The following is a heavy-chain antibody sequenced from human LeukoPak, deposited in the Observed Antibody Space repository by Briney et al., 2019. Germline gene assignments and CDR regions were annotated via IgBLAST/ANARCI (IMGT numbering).Heavy chain of an antibody. CDR1: GFTFSSYA. Sequence: GGSLRLSCAASGFTFSSYAMSWVRQAPGKGLEWVSAISGGGVGTNYADSVKGRFTISRDNSKNTLYLQMNGLRAEDTALYYCAKRQSGTSYYFDYWGQGTVVTVSS. J-gene: IGHJ4*02. D-gene: IGHD4-23*01. V-gene: IGHV3-23*01. CDR2: ISGGGVGT. CDR3: AKRQSGTSYYFDY.